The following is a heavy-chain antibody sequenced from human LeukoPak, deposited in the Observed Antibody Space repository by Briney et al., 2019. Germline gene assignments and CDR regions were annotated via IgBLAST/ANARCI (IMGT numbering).Heavy chain of an antibody. CDR2: INPNSGGT. CDR3: ARSRRLGAFRDAFDI. V-gene: IGHV1-2*02. D-gene: IGHD1-26*01. CDR1: GYTLSDHY. Sequence: GASVKVSCKASGYTLSDHYMNWVRQAPGQGLEWMGWINPNSGGTNYAQKFQGRVTMTRDASISSVYMELSSLRSDDTAVYYCARSRRLGAFRDAFDIWGQGTMVTASS. J-gene: IGHJ3*02.